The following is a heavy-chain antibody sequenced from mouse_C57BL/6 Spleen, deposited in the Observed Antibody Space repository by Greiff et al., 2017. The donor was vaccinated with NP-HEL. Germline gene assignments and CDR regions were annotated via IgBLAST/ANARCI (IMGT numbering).Heavy chain of an antibody. CDR2: IYPRSGNT. Sequence: VQLQESGAELARPGASVKLSCKASGYTFTSYGISWVKQRTGQGLEWIGEIYPRSGNTYYHEKFKGKATLTADKSSSTAYMELRSLTSEDAAVYFCAGGEIGTGFADWGQGTLVTVSA. CDR1: GYTFTSYG. J-gene: IGHJ3*01. D-gene: IGHD4-1*01. V-gene: IGHV1-81*01. CDR3: AGGEIGTGFAD.